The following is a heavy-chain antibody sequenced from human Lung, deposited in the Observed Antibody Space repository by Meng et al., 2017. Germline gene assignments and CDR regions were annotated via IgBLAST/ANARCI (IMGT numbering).Heavy chain of an antibody. V-gene: IGHV4-34*01. J-gene: IGHJ4*02. CDR2: INHSGST. D-gene: IGHD4-11*01. Sequence: QGRLRQWGAGLLKPPKTLSLPCVVSGGSLSNYYWSWSRQPPGKGLEWIGEINHSGSTNYNPSLESRATISVDTSQNNLSLKLSSVTAADSAVYYCARGPTTMAHDFDYWGQGTLVTVSS. CDR3: ARGPTTMAHDFDY. CDR1: GGSLSNYY.